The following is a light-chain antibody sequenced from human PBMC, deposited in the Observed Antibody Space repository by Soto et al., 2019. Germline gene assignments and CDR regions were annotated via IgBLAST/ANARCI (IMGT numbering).Light chain of an antibody. J-gene: IGKJ2*01. V-gene: IGKV4-1*01. Sequence: DIVMTQSPDSLAVSLGERATINCTSSQSVLYSSNNKSYLAWYQHKPGQPPKLLIYWASTRGSGVPDRFSGSGSGTDFTLTISSLQAEDVTIYYCQQYYTTTYTFGQGTKLEIK. CDR2: WAS. CDR3: QQYYTTTYT. CDR1: QSVLYSSNNKSY.